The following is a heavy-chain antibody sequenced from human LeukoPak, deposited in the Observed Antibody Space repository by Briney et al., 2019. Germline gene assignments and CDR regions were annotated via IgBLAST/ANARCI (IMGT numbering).Heavy chain of an antibody. CDR1: GGSISSGGYY. D-gene: IGHD6-19*01. Sequence: SQTLSLTCTVSGGSISSGGYYWSWIRQHPGKGLEWIGYIYYSGSTYYNPSLKSRATISVDTSKNQFSLKLSSVTAADTAVYYCARANSGSFDYWGQGTLVTVSS. V-gene: IGHV4-31*03. CDR2: IYYSGST. J-gene: IGHJ4*02. CDR3: ARANSGSFDY.